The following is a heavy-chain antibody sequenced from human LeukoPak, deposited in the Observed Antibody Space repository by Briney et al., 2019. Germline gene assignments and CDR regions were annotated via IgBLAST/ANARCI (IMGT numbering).Heavy chain of an antibody. V-gene: IGHV4-4*07. CDR2: ICTSGTI. Sequence: PSETLSLTCTVSGDSISSCYWSWIRQPAEKGLEWIGRICTSGTINYNPSLKNRVTMSVDTSKNQFSLKLTSVTAADTAVYYCARDRDYSNSLDYWGQGTLVSFSS. J-gene: IGHJ4*02. D-gene: IGHD6-6*01. CDR1: GDSISSCY. CDR3: ARDRDYSNSLDY.